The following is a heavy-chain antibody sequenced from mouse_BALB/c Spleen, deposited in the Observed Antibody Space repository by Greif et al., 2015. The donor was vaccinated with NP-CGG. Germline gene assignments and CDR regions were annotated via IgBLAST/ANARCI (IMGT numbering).Heavy chain of an antibody. Sequence: VQLQQSGAELVKPGASVKLSCKASGYTFTSYYMYWVKQRPGQGLEWIGEINPSNGGTNFNEKFKSKATLTVDKSSSTAYMQLNSLTSEDSAVYYCTRYYRYYFDYWGQGTTLTVSS. J-gene: IGHJ2*01. CDR1: GYTFTSYY. CDR3: TRYYRYYFDY. D-gene: IGHD2-14*01. CDR2: INPSNGGT. V-gene: IGHV1S81*02.